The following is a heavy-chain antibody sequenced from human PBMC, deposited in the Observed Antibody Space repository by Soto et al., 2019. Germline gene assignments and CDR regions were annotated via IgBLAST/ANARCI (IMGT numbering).Heavy chain of an antibody. CDR1: GFTVRNYA. CDR3: TSSASPDAY. Sequence: GGSLRLSCGTSGFTVRNYAMSWVRQAPGQGLEWVSGFSGSCTTVFYAGSVKARFTISRDNAKNSLYLQMNSLRAEDTAVYYCTSSASPDAYWGQGTLVTVSS. D-gene: IGHD2-15*01. J-gene: IGHJ4*02. CDR2: FSGSCTTV. V-gene: IGHV3-23*01.